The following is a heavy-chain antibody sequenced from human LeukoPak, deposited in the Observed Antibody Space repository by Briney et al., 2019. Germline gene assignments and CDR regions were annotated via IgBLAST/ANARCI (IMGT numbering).Heavy chain of an antibody. CDR1: GYTFTGYY. J-gene: IGHJ5*02. Sequence: ASVKVSCKASGYTFTGYYLHWVRQAPGQGLEWMGWINPNSNGTRYAQKFQGRVTMTRDTSITTAFMDLSRVTSDDTAVYYCARSGGAGTYSSWFDPWGQGTLVTVFS. CDR3: ARSGGAGTYSSWFDP. D-gene: IGHD3-10*01. V-gene: IGHV1-2*02. CDR2: INPNSNGT.